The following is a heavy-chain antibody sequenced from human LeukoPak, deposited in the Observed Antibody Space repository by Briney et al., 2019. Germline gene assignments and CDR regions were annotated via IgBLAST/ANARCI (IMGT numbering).Heavy chain of an antibody. CDR2: INLNSGGT. V-gene: IGHV1-2*04. Sequence: ASVKVSCKASGYTFTGYYMHWVRQAPGQGLEWMGWINLNSGGTNYAQKFQGWVTMTRDTSISTAYMELSRLRSDDTAVYYCARRRPITIFGVVGFDYWGQGTLVTVSS. J-gene: IGHJ4*02. D-gene: IGHD3-3*01. CDR1: GYTFTGYY. CDR3: ARRRPITIFGVVGFDY.